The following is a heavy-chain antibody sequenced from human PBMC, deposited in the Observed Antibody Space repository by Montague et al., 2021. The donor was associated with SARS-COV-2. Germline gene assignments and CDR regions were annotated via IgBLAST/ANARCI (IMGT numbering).Heavy chain of an antibody. CDR1: GGSISSYY. CDR2: IYYSGST. V-gene: IGHV4-59*05. Sequence: SETLSLTCTVSGGSISSYYWSWIRQPPGKGLEWIGSIYYSGSTYYNPSLKSRVTISVDTSKNQFSLELSSVTAADTAVYYCARKEMKYSSIWSTGGNWFDPWGQGTLVTVSS. J-gene: IGHJ5*02. D-gene: IGHD6-13*01. CDR3: ARKEMKYSSIWSTGGNWFDP.